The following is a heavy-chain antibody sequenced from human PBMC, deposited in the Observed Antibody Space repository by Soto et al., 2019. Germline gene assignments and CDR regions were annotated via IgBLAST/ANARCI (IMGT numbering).Heavy chain of an antibody. J-gene: IGHJ5*02. CDR2: IYYSGST. CDR1: GGSICSGDYY. Sequence: SESLSLTCTVSGGSICSGDYYWSWIRQPPGKGLEWIGYIYYSGSTYYNPPLKSRVTISVDTSKNQFSLKLSSVTAADTAVYYCARVVVVRGVIRYNWFDPWGQGTLVTVSS. V-gene: IGHV4-30-4*01. D-gene: IGHD3-10*01. CDR3: ARVVVVRGVIRYNWFDP.